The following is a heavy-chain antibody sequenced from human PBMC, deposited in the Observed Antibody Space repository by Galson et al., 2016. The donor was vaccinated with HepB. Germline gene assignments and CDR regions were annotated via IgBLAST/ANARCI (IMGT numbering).Heavy chain of an antibody. Sequence: SLRLSCAASGFSLSLYGMHWVRQAPGKGLEWLAVIWHDGSQASYADSVKGRFTISRDNSKNTVYLKMNSLSGEDTAAYYCARVDSGSYRFIDIWGQGTLVRVSA. D-gene: IGHD1-26*01. V-gene: IGHV3-33*01. CDR1: GFSLSLYG. J-gene: IGHJ4*02. CDR3: ARVDSGSYRFIDI. CDR2: IWHDGSQA.